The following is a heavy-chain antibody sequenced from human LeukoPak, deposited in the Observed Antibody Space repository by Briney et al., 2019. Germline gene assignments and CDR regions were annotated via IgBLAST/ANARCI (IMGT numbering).Heavy chain of an antibody. CDR2: IKQDGSEK. J-gene: IGHJ5*02. V-gene: IGHV3-7*01. CDR1: GFTFSSYW. D-gene: IGHD3-3*01. Sequence: GGSLRLSCVASGFTFSSYWMSWVRQAPGKGLEWVANIKQDGSEKYYVDSVKGRFTISRDNAKNSLYLQMNSLRAEDTAVYYCARDYSDTYYDFWSGFRKTNWFDPWGQGTLVTVSS. CDR3: ARDYSDTYYDFWSGFRKTNWFDP.